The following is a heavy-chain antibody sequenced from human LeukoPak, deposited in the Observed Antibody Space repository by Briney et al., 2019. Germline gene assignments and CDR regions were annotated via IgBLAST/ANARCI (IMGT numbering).Heavy chain of an antibody. Sequence: HGESLKISCKGSGYDFTTYWIGWVRQMPGKGLEWMGIIYPGDSETRYSPSFQGQVTISADKSISTAYLRWSSLKASDTAMYYCARQGIVGATPNYYYYGMDVWGQGTTVTVSS. J-gene: IGHJ6*02. V-gene: IGHV5-51*01. D-gene: IGHD1-26*01. CDR3: ARQGIVGATPNYYYYGMDV. CDR2: IYPGDSET. CDR1: GYDFTTYW.